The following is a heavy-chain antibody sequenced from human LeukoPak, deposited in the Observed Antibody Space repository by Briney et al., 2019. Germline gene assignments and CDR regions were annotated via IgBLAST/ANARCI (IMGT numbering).Heavy chain of an antibody. V-gene: IGHV1-24*01. CDR2: SDPEDGET. J-gene: IGHJ5*02. Sequence: ASVKVSFKVSGYTLTELSIHWVRQAPGKGLEWMGGSDPEDGETLYAQKFQDRVTVTEDTSTDTAYMELSRLRSEDTAIYYCATRVGDCSGGSCFPYNWFDPWGQGTLVTVSS. D-gene: IGHD2-15*01. CDR1: GYTLTELS. CDR3: ATRVGDCSGGSCFPYNWFDP.